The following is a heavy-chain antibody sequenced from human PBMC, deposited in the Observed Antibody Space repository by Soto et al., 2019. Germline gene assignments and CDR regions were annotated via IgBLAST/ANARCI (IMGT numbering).Heavy chain of an antibody. CDR2: ISSSSSTI. CDR3: ARDQVVVAPAPGGNYYYGMDV. CDR1: RFTFTRYT. D-gene: IGHD2-2*01. J-gene: IGHJ6*02. V-gene: IGHV3-48*02. Sequence: GGSLGLSRPASRFTFTRYTLNWVRQATRKGLAWVSYISSSSSTIYYADSAKGRFTISRHNAKNSLYLQMNSLRDEDTAVYYCARDQVVVAPAPGGNYYYGMDVWGQGTTVTVSS.